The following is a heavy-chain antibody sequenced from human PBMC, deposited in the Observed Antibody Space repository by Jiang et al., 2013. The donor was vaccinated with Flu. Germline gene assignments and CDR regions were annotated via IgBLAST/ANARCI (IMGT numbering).Heavy chain of an antibody. CDR3: ARGYGSGMYYFDY. V-gene: IGHV4-59*01. J-gene: IGHJ4*02. D-gene: IGHD3-10*01. CDR1: GGSISSYY. Sequence: LVKPSETLSLTCTVSGGSISSYYWSWIRQPPGKGLEWIGHIYYTGSTTYNPSLKSRVSMSVDTSKNQFSLNLSSVTAADTAVYLCARGYGSGMYYFDYWGQGTLVTVSS. CDR2: IYYTGST.